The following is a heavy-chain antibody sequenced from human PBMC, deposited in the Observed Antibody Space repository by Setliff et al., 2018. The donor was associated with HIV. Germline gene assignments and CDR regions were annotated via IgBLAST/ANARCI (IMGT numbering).Heavy chain of an antibody. Sequence: PSETLSLTCTVSGGSMSPYYWSWIRQGDGIGLEWIGRIYGSGSTIYNPSLRSRVTMSVDVSKNQFSLKLSSVTAADTAVYYCAREWSYGAFDTFDVWGQGTMVTVSS. CDR3: AREWSYGAFDTFDV. D-gene: IGHD5-18*01. V-gene: IGHV4-4*07. J-gene: IGHJ3*01. CDR2: IYGSGST. CDR1: GGSMSPYY.